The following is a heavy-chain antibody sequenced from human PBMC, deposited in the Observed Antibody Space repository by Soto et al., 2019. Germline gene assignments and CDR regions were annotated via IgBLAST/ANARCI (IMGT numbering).Heavy chain of an antibody. Sequence: GGSLRLSCAASGFTFSSYSMNWVRQAPGKGLEWVSYISSSSSTIYYADSVKGRFTISRDHAKNSLYLQMNSLRDEDTAVYYCARDWNYYDSSGYYDYWGQGTLVTVSS. J-gene: IGHJ4*02. CDR3: ARDWNYYDSSGYYDY. D-gene: IGHD3-22*01. V-gene: IGHV3-48*02. CDR2: ISSSSSTI. CDR1: GFTFSSYS.